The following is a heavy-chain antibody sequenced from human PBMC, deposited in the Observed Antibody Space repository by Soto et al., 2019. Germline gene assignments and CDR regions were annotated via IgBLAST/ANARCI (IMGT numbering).Heavy chain of an antibody. CDR2: IKSETDGDTT. Sequence: VGSLRLACASYVFTLSNAWMSWVRHSPGKWLEWVARIKSETDGDTTDYTAPVRGRFTISRDDSKNTLYLQMNSLKTEDTAVYYCTTDRRINMAQFQYWCQGTLVNVSS. CDR1: VFTLSNAW. CDR3: TTDRRINMAQFQY. J-gene: IGHJ4*02. D-gene: IGHD3-10*01. V-gene: IGHV3-15*01.